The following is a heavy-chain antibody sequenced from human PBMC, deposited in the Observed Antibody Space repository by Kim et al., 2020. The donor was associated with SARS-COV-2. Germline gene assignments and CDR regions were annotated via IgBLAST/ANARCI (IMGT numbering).Heavy chain of an antibody. CDR2: SGSGT. CDR3: ATEGAI. V-gene: IGHV3-23*01. Sequence: SGSGTYYADSVKGRFAISRDNFKNMVWLQMTSLTAGDTALYYCATEGAIWGQGALVTVSS. J-gene: IGHJ4*02.